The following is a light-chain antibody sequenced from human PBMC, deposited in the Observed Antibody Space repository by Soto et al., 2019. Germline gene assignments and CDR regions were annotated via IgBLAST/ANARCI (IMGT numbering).Light chain of an antibody. Sequence: IQMTPSPYSLSASVGDRVTITCQASQDIDNYLNWYQQKPGQAPKLLIYDASNLETGVPSRFSGRGSGTDFTFTISSLQPEDVATYYCQLYGKLPPYTFGQGTKLELK. V-gene: IGKV1-33*01. J-gene: IGKJ2*01. CDR3: QLYGKLPPYT. CDR1: QDIDNY. CDR2: DAS.